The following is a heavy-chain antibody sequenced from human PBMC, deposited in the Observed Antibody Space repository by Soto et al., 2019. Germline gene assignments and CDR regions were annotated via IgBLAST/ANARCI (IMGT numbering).Heavy chain of an antibody. CDR2: IIPIFGTA. V-gene: IGHV1-69*13. J-gene: IGHJ5*02. D-gene: IGHD2-15*01. Sequence: GASVEVSCRASGGTFSSYAISWVRRAPGQGLEWMGGIIPIFGTANYAQKFQGRVTITADESTSTAYMELSSLRSEDTAVYYCAIRLYCSGGSCYRNWFDPWGQGTLVTVSS. CDR3: AIRLYCSGGSCYRNWFDP. CDR1: GGTFSSYA.